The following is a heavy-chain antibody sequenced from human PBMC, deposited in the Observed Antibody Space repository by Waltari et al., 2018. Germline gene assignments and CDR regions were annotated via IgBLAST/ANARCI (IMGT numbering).Heavy chain of an antibody. CDR3: ARSVGAAGTYYYYGMDV. D-gene: IGHD6-13*01. V-gene: IGHV1-2*02. CDR1: GYSFNGYY. Sequence: QVQLVQSGAEVKKPGASVKVSCKASGYSFNGYYIHWVRQAPGQGLEWMRWCNPGRWATIFEQKVKVTVTMTRDTSITTAYMDLSSLGSDDTAVYYCARSVGAAGTYYYYGMDVWGQGTTVTVSS. J-gene: IGHJ6*02. CDR2: CNPGRWAT.